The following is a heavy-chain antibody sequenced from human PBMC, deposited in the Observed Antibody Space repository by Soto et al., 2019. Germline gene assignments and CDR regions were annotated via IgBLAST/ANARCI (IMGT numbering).Heavy chain of an antibody. CDR1: GGSISSGGYY. CDR2: IYYSGST. D-gene: IGHD5-12*01. CDR3: ARAGRGYSGYDWFDP. V-gene: IGHV4-31*03. J-gene: IGHJ5*02. Sequence: QVQLQESGPGLVKPSQTLSLTCTVSGGSISSGGYYWSWIRQHPGKGLEWIGYIYYSGSTYYNPSLKSRVTISVDTSKNQCSLKLSYVTAADTAVYYCARAGRGYSGYDWFDPWGQGTLVTVSS.